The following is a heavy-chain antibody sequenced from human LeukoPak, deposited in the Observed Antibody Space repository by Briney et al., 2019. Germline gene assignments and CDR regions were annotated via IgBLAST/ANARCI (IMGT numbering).Heavy chain of an antibody. V-gene: IGHV4-38-2*02. CDR2: IYHSGST. D-gene: IGHD3-10*01. Sequence: SETLSLTCTVSGYSISSGYQWGWIRQPPGKGLEWIGNIYHSGSTYYNPSLKSRVTISVDTSKNQFSLKLSSVTAADTAVYYCARALDYYGSGSYYFDYWGQGTLVTVSS. J-gene: IGHJ4*02. CDR3: ARALDYYGSGSYYFDY. CDR1: GYSISSGYQ.